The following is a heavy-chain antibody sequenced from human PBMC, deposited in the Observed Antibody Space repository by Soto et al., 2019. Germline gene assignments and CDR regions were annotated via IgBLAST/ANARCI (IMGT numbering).Heavy chain of an antibody. CDR3: ARVVRGYGNWFDP. CDR2: IYYSGST. J-gene: IGHJ5*02. CDR1: GGSISSGGYY. Sequence: SETLSLTCTVSGGSISSGGYYWSWIRQHPGKGLEWIGYIYYSGSTYYNPSLKSRVTISVDTSKNQFSLKLSSVTAADTAVYYCARVVRGYGNWFDPWGQGTLVTVSS. D-gene: IGHD5-12*01. V-gene: IGHV4-31*03.